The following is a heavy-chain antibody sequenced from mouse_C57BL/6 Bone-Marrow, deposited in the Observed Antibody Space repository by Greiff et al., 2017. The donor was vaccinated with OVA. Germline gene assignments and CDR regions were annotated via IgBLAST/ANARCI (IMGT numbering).Heavy chain of an antibody. Sequence: VQLQQSGTVLARPGASVKMSCKTSGYTFTSYWMHWVKQRPGQGLEWIGAIYPGNSDTSYNQKFKGKAKLTADTSASTAYMELSSLTKEDSAVYYCTRRERAYWGQGTLVTVSA. CDR1: GYTFTSYW. CDR2: IYPGNSDT. CDR3: TRRERAY. V-gene: IGHV1-5*01. J-gene: IGHJ3*01.